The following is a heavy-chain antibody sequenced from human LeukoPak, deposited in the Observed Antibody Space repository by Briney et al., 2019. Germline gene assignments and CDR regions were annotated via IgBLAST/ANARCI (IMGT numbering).Heavy chain of an antibody. CDR3: ASGDGYTFFDY. D-gene: IGHD5-24*01. J-gene: IGHJ4*02. CDR2: IYHSGAT. CDR1: GDSISSNSYS. Sequence: SQTLSLTCTVSGDSISSNSYSWSWIRQAAGKGLEWIGNIYHSGATYYNPSLKSRVTVSVDTSKNQISLKLTSVTAADTAVYYCASGDGYTFFDYWGPGILVTVSS. V-gene: IGHV4-61*09.